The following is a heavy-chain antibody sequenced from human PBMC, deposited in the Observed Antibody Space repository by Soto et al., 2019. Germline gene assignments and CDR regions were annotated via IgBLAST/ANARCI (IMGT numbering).Heavy chain of an antibody. Sequence: QVQLQESGPGLVKPSQTLSLTCTVSGGSISSGGYYWSWIRQHPGKGLEWIGYIYYSGSTYYNPSLKSRVTISVDTSKNQFSLKLSAVTAGDTAVYYCARDAGFEYSSSEGSFDPWGQGTLVTVSS. D-gene: IGHD6-6*01. V-gene: IGHV4-31*03. CDR1: GGSISSGGYY. CDR2: IYYSGST. CDR3: ARDAGFEYSSSEGSFDP. J-gene: IGHJ5*02.